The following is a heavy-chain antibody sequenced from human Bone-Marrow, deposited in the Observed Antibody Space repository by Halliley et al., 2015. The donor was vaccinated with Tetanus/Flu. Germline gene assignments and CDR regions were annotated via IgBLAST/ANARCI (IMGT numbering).Heavy chain of an antibody. D-gene: IGHD5-12*01. Sequence: WVARTRDKARSYTIEYAASVKGRFTISRDESKNSLYLQMNSLKTEDTAVYYCTKSKFGYGNFDYWGRGTLVTVSS. CDR2: TRDKARSYTI. V-gene: IGHV3-72*01. CDR3: TKSKFGYGNFDY. J-gene: IGHJ4*02.